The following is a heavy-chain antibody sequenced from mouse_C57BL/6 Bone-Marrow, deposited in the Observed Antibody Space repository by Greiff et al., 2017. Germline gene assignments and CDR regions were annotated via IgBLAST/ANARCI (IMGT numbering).Heavy chain of an antibody. D-gene: IGHD2-5*01. CDR2: IYPGDGDT. Sequence: VQLQQSGPELVKPGASVKISCKASGYAFSSSWMNWVKQRPGKGLEWIGRIYPGDGDTNYNGKFKGKATLTADKSSSTAYMQRSSLTSEDSAVYFCARKGYSNWAMDYWGQGTSVTVSS. CDR1: GYAFSSSW. J-gene: IGHJ4*01. CDR3: ARKGYSNWAMDY. V-gene: IGHV1-82*01.